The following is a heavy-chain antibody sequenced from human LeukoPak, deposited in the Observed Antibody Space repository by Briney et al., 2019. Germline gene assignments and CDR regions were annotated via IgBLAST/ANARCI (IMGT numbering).Heavy chain of an antibody. Sequence: PSETLSLTCTVSGGSISSYYWSWIRQPPGKGLEWIGEINHSGSTNYNPSLKSRVTISVDTSKNQFSLKLSSVTAADTAVYYCARARTWRWLQSDYFDYWGQGTLVTVSS. D-gene: IGHD5-24*01. V-gene: IGHV4-34*01. CDR1: GGSISSYY. J-gene: IGHJ4*02. CDR3: ARARTWRWLQSDYFDY. CDR2: INHSGST.